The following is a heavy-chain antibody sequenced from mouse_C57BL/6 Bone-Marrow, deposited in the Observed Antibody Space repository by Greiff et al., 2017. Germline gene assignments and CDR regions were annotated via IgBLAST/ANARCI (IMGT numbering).Heavy chain of an antibody. CDR3: TRDRGYYYFDY. V-gene: IGHV5-9-1*02. Sequence: EVQRVESGEGLVKPGGSLKLSCAASGFTFSSYAMSWVRQTPEKRLEWVAYISSGGDYIYYADTVKGRFTISRDNARNTLYLQMSSLKSEDTAMYYCTRDRGYYYFDYWGQGTTLTVSS. CDR1: GFTFSSYA. D-gene: IGHD2-3*01. CDR2: ISSGGDYI. J-gene: IGHJ2*01.